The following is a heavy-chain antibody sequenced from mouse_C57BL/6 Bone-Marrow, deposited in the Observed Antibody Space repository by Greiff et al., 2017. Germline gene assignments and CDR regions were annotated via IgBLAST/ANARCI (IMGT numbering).Heavy chain of an antibody. Sequence: DVKLQESGPVLVKPGASVKMSCKASGYTFTDYYMNWVKQSHGKSLEWIGVINPYNGCTSYNQKFKGKATLTVDKSSSTAYMELNSLTSEDSAVYYCAIDPLRDYYAMDYWGQGTSVTVSS. J-gene: IGHJ4*01. CDR3: AIDPLRDYYAMDY. CDR1: GYTFTDYY. V-gene: IGHV1-19*01. CDR2: INPYNGCT.